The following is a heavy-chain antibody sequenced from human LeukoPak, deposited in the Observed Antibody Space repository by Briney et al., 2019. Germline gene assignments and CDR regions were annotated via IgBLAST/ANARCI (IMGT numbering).Heavy chain of an antibody. D-gene: IGHD1-26*01. CDR2: IYTSGST. V-gene: IGHV4-61*02. CDR3: ARCFTGSYWFAFDI. CDR1: GGSISSGSYY. J-gene: IGHJ3*02. Sequence: SETLSLTCTVSGGSISSGSYYWSWIRQPAGKGLEWIGRIYTSGSTNYNPSLKSRVTISVDTSKNQFSLKLSSVTAADTAVYYCARCFTGSYWFAFDIWGQGTMVTVSS.